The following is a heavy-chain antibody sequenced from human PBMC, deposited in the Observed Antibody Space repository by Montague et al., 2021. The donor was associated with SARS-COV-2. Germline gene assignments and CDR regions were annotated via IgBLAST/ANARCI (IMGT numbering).Heavy chain of an antibody. CDR3: VRCSGWFYFDF. J-gene: IGHJ4*02. CDR1: GDSVSSNSVA. V-gene: IGHV6-1*01. Sequence: CAISGDSVSSNSVAWSWNRQSPSTGLECLGRTYYRSKWYSDYAPSVRGRLTVNPDASKNEFSLELNYVTPEDTAVYYCVRCSGWFYFDFWGQGTLVTVSS. CDR2: TYYRSKWYS. D-gene: IGHD6-19*01.